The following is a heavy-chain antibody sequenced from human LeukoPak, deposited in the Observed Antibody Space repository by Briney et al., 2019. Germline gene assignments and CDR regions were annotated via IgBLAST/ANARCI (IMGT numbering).Heavy chain of an antibody. CDR1: GYTFTSYD. D-gene: IGHD6-13*01. J-gene: IGHJ6*02. Sequence: GASVKVSCKASGYTFTSYDINWVRQATGQGLEWMGWMNPNSGNTGYAQKFQGRVTMTRNTSISTAYMELSSLRSEDTAVYYCARDLIAAAGEGMDVWGQGTTVTVSS. CDR2: MNPNSGNT. V-gene: IGHV1-8*01. CDR3: ARDLIAAAGEGMDV.